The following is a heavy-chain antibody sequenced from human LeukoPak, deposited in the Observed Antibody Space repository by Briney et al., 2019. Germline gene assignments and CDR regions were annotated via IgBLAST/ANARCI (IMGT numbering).Heavy chain of an antibody. CDR1: GGTFSSYA. CDR2: IIPIFGTA. V-gene: IGHV1-69*13. J-gene: IGHJ4*02. Sequence: ASVKVSCKASGGTFSSYATSWVRQAPGQGLEWMGGIIPIFGTANYAQKFQGRVTITADESTSTAYMELSSLRSEDTAVYYCARDYSSSGFFDYWGQGTLVTVSS. D-gene: IGHD6-6*01. CDR3: ARDYSSSGFFDY.